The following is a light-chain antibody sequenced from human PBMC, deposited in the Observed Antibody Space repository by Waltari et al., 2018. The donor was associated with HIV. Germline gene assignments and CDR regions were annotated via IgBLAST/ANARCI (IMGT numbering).Light chain of an antibody. Sequence: QSVLTQSHSASGTPGQRVTISCSGGSSTIGSNVFDWYQHLPGTAPKLLIHTNNQRPSGIPDRFSGSKAGTSASLAISGLQSEDESDYYCAAWDDSLNGYVFGSGTKVTVL. V-gene: IGLV1-44*01. J-gene: IGLJ1*01. CDR2: TNN. CDR3: AAWDDSLNGYV. CDR1: SSTIGSNV.